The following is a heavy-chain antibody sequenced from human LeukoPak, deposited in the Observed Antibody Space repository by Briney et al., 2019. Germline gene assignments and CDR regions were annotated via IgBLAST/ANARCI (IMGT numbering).Heavy chain of an antibody. CDR3: AKLLEHSYDY. CDR2: ISGGGGST. D-gene: IGHD1/OR15-1a*01. J-gene: IGHJ4*02. Sequence: GGSLRLSCAASGFTFSSYAMSWVRQAPGQGLEWVSAISGGGGSTYYADSVKGRFTISRDNSKNTLHLQMNSLRAEDTAVYYCAKLLEHSYDYWGQGTLVTVSP. CDR1: GFTFSSYA. V-gene: IGHV3-23*01.